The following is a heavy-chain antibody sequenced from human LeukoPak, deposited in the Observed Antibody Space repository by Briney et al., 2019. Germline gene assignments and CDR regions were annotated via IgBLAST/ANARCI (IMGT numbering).Heavy chain of an antibody. CDR3: AREAGYNYGQYYFDC. D-gene: IGHD5-18*01. CDR1: GGSISSYY. Sequence: SETLSLTCTVSGGSISSYYWSWIRQPPGKGLEWIGYIYYSGSTNYNPSLKSRVTISVDTSKNQFSLKLSSVTAADTAVYYCAREAGYNYGQYYFDCWGQGTLVTVSS. CDR2: IYYSGST. J-gene: IGHJ4*02. V-gene: IGHV4-59*01.